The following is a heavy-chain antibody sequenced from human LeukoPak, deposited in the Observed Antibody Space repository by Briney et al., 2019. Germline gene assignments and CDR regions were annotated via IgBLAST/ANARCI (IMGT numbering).Heavy chain of an antibody. J-gene: IGHJ3*02. D-gene: IGHD1-26*01. CDR1: GFTFDDYA. CDR2: ISWNSGSI. V-gene: IGHV3-9*01. Sequence: GGSLRLSCSASGFTFDDYAMHWVRQAPGKGLEWVSGISWNSGSIGYADSVKGRFTISRDNSKNTLYLQMNSLRAEDTAVYYCAKGRSIVGPDAFDIWGQGTMVTVSS. CDR3: AKGRSIVGPDAFDI.